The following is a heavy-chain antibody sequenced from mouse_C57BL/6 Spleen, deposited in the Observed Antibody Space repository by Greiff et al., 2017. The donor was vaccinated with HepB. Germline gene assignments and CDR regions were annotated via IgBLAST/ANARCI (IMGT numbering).Heavy chain of an antibody. J-gene: IGHJ4*01. CDR3: AKPKGGGYYAMDY. CDR2: ISSGSSTI. V-gene: IGHV5-17*01. Sequence: EVMLVESGGGLVKPGGSLKLSCAASGFTFSDYGMHWVRQAPEKGLEWVAYISSGSSTIYYADTVKGRFTISRDNAKNNLFLQMTSLRSEDTAMYYCAKPKGGGYYAMDYWGQGTSVTVSS. CDR1: GFTFSDYG.